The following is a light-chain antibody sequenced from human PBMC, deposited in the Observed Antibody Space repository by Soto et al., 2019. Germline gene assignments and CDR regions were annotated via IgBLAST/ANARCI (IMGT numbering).Light chain of an antibody. CDR2: GVY. CDR3: QKHGSSPQFT. J-gene: IGKJ3*01. Sequence: ETLLTYFSGSLSLSPVEGANVSWSSSQNLNSNFLAWYQKKPGQAPRLIIYGVYNRATGIPDRFSGSGSGTDFTLTISSLEPEDFPVSYCQKHGSSPQFTCGTGTKVDIK. V-gene: IGKV3-20*01. CDR1: QNLNSNF.